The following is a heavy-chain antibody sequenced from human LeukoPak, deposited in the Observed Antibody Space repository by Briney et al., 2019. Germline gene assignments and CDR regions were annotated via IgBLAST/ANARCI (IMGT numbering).Heavy chain of an antibody. V-gene: IGHV3-23*01. Sequence: TGGSLRLSCAASGYTFISYAMSWVHQAPGKGLEWVSAVSGSGGSTYYADSVKGRFTVSRDNSKDTLYLQMNSLRAEDTAVYYCARERTFDYWGQGTLVTVSS. CDR2: VSGSGGST. CDR3: ARERTFDY. J-gene: IGHJ4*02. CDR1: GYTFISYA.